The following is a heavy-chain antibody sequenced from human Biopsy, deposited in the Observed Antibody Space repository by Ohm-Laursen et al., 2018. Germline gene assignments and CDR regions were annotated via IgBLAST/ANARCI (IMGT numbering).Heavy chain of an antibody. CDR2: INHSGRT. V-gene: IGHV4-34*01. D-gene: IGHD3-22*01. CDR3: VRGVDYYDPYHYYALDV. Sequence: SETLSLTCPVYGESFNGYYWRWIRQTPGKGLEWIGEINHSGRTNYNPSLKSRVTISVDTSKNQFSLKVRSVTAADTAVYYCVRGVDYYDPYHYYALDVWGQGTTVTVSS. J-gene: IGHJ6*02. CDR1: GESFNGYY.